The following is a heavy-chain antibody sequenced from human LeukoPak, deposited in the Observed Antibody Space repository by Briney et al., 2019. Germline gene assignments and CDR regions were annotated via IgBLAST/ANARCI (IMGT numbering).Heavy chain of an antibody. CDR1: GFTVSSNY. J-gene: IGHJ4*02. D-gene: IGHD6-6*01. CDR2: IKQDGSEK. Sequence: GGSLRLSCAASGFTVSSNYMSWVRQAPGKGLEWVANIKQDGSEKYYVDSVKGRFTISRDNAKNSLYLQMNSLRAEDTAVYYCATGQYSSLLGYWGQGTLVTVSS. V-gene: IGHV3-7*01. CDR3: ATGQYSSLLGY.